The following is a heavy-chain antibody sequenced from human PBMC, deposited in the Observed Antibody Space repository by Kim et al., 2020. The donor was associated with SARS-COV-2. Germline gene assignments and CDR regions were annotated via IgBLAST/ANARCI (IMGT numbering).Heavy chain of an antibody. CDR2: IWPGDSDT. CDR1: GYSFTSHW. D-gene: IGHD3-10*01. V-gene: IGHV5-51*01. CDR3: ARHGYYGSGGNYPWGS. Sequence: GESLKISCKGSGYSFTSHWIAWVRQKPGKGLEWMGIIWPGDSDTRYSPSFQGQVTISVDKSINTAYLQWSSLKASDTAMYYCARHGYYGSGGNYPWGSWGQGTLVTVSS. J-gene: IGHJ5*02.